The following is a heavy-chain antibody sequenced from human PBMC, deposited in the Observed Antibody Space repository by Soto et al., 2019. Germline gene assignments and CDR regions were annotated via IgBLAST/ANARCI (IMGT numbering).Heavy chain of an antibody. CDR2: ISTSGSA. D-gene: IGHD6-19*01. V-gene: IGHV4-59*01. Sequence: QVQLQESGPGLVKPSETLSLTCTVSGGSIESFYWSWIRQPPGKGLEWIAYISTSGSANYNPSLESRVTVSVDPAKHEFSLKLNSVTAADTATYYCARILRDSQGWYHHYCWGQGTLVTVAS. CDR3: ARILRDSQGWYHHYC. J-gene: IGHJ4*02. CDR1: GGSIESFY.